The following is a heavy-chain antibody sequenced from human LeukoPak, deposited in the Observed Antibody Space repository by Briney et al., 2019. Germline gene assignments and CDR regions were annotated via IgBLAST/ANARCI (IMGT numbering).Heavy chain of an antibody. CDR3: ARDSRMGWPYSSALFDY. V-gene: IGHV1-18*01. CDR2: ISAYNGNT. D-gene: IGHD2-21*01. CDR1: GGTFSSYA. Sequence: GASVKVSCKASGGTFSSYAISWVRQAPGQGLEGMGLISAYNGNTNYAQKLQGRVTMTTDTSKSTAYMEMSRLRSDDTAVYYCARDSRMGWPYSSALFDYWGQGTLVTVSS. J-gene: IGHJ4*02.